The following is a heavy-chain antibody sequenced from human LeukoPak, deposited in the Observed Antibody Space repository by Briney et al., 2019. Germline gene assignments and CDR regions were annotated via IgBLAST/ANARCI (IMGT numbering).Heavy chain of an antibody. D-gene: IGHD5-12*01. J-gene: IGHJ5*02. CDR1: GFTFSSYA. V-gene: IGHV3-30*04. CDR2: ISYDGSNK. CDR3: AREVEDVRWLRLYNWFDP. Sequence: GGSLRLSCAASGFTFSSYAMHWVRQAPGKGPEWVAVISYDGSNKYYADSVKGRFTISRDNSKNTLYLQMNSLRAEDTAVYYCAREVEDVRWLRLYNWFDPWGQGTLVTVSS.